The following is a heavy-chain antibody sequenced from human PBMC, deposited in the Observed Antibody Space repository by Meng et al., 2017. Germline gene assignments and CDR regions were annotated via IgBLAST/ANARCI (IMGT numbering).Heavy chain of an antibody. J-gene: IGHJ5*02. V-gene: IGHV4-31*03. CDR3: ASKGGLSTYNWFDP. Sequence: QGQLQGSGPGLGKPSQTLSLTCTVSGGSISSGGYYWSWIRQHPGKGLEWIGYIYYSGSTYYNPSLKSRVTISVDTSKNQFSLKLSSVTAADTAVYYCASKGGLSTYNWFDPWGQGTLVTVSS. CDR2: IYYSGST. D-gene: IGHD5-12*01. CDR1: GGSISSGGYY.